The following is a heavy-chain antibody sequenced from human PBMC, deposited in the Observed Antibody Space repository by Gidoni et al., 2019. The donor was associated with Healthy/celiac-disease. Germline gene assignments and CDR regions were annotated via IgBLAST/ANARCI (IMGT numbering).Heavy chain of an antibody. CDR2: IYYSGST. CDR1: GGPISSGGYY. J-gene: IGHJ4*02. Sequence: QVQLQESGPGLVQPSQTLSLTFTVSGGPISSGGYYWSWFRQHPGKGLAWIGYIYYSGSTYYNPSLKSRVTISVDTSKNQFSLKLSSVTAADTAVYYCARGRDFWSGYYLPFDHWGQGTLVTVSS. CDR3: ARGRDFWSGYYLPFDH. D-gene: IGHD3-3*01. V-gene: IGHV4-31*03.